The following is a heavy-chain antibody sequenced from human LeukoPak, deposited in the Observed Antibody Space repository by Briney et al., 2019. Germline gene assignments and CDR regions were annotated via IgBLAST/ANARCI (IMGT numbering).Heavy chain of an antibody. Sequence: PGGSLRLSCAASGLTFSSYGMHWVRQAPGKGLEWVAVISYDGTIRNYADSVKGRFTISRDNSKNTLYLQMNNLTAEDTAQYYCAKGGCSSTTCYLANPWGQGTLVTVSS. CDR2: ISYDGTIR. V-gene: IGHV3-30*18. CDR3: AKGGCSSTTCYLANP. CDR1: GLTFSSYG. J-gene: IGHJ5*02. D-gene: IGHD2-2*01.